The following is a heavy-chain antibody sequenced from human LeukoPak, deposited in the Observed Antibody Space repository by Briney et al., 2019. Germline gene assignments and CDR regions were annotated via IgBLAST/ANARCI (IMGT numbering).Heavy chain of an antibody. Sequence: PSETLSLTCTVSGGSISSGDYYWSWIRQPPGKGLEWIGYIYYSGSTYYNPSLKSRVTISVDTSKNQFSLKLSSVTAADTAVYYCARKTGYSSSWFDYWGQGTLVTVSS. CDR3: ARKTGYSSSWFDY. CDR2: IYYSGST. CDR1: GGSISSGDYY. V-gene: IGHV4-30-4*01. J-gene: IGHJ4*02. D-gene: IGHD6-13*01.